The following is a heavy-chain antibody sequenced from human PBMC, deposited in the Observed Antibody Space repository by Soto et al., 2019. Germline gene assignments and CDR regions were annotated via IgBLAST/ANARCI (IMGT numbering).Heavy chain of an antibody. CDR2: IIPILGIA. CDR3: ARGYYCSSTSCLSFGLDP. J-gene: IGHJ5*02. V-gene: IGHV1-69*02. CDR1: GGTFSSYT. D-gene: IGHD2-2*01. Sequence: QVQLVQSGAEVKKPGSSVKVSCKASGGTFSSYTISWVRQAPGQGLESMGRIIPILGIANYAQKFQGRVTITADKSTSTAYMELSSLRSEDTAVYYCARGYYCSSTSCLSFGLDPWGQGTLVTVSS.